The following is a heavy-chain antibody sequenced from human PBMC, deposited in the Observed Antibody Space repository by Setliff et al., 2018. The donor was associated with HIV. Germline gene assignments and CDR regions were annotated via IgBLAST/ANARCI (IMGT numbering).Heavy chain of an antibody. CDR2: INTQTGNP. CDR1: GYTFTSYG. J-gene: IGHJ5*02. V-gene: IGHV7-4-1*02. D-gene: IGHD4-17*01. CDR3: ARALYGDYGGDINWFDP. Sequence: ASVKVSCKASGYTFTSYGISWVRQAPGQGLEWMGWINTQTGNPTYAQGFTGRFVFSVDTSVTTAYLQISSLKAEDTAVYYCARALYGDYGGDINWFDPWGQGTLVTVSS.